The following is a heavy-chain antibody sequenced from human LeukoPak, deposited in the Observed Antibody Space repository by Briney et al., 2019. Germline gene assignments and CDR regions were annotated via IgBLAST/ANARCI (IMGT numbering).Heavy chain of an antibody. J-gene: IGHJ4*02. D-gene: IGHD6-13*01. Sequence: PSEALSLTCTVSGGSISSYYWSWIRQPPGKGLEWIGYIYYSGGTNYNPSLKSRVTISVDTSKNQFSLKLSSVTAADTAVYYCARHADSSSWYLGFDYWGQGTLVTVSS. CDR1: GGSISSYY. CDR2: IYYSGGT. V-gene: IGHV4-59*08. CDR3: ARHADSSSWYLGFDY.